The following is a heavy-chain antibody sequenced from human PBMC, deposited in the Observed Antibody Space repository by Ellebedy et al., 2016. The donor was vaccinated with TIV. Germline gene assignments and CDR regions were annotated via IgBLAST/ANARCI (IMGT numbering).Heavy chain of an antibody. Sequence: GGSLRLSCAASGFTFDDYGMSWVRQAPGKGLEWVSGINWNGGSTGYADSVKGRFTISRDNAKNSLYLQMNSLRAEDTALYYCARSIAAAGIYVAFDIWGQGTMVTVSS. J-gene: IGHJ3*02. CDR3: ARSIAAAGIYVAFDI. CDR1: GFTFDDYG. D-gene: IGHD6-13*01. CDR2: INWNGGST. V-gene: IGHV3-20*04.